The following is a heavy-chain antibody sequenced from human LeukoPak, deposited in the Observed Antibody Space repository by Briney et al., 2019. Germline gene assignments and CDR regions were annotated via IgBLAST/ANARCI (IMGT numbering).Heavy chain of an antibody. CDR3: GKDHSDRLLNRYGMDV. D-gene: IGHD3/OR15-3a*01. Sequence: GRSLRLSCVASGFPFSSNGMHWVRQAPGKGPEWVAVISYDGTNKYYADSVKGRFTISRDNSKNTLYLQMNSLRGEDTAVYYCGKDHSDRLLNRYGMDVWGQGTTVTVSS. CDR2: ISYDGTNK. J-gene: IGHJ6*02. V-gene: IGHV3-30*18. CDR1: GFPFSSNG.